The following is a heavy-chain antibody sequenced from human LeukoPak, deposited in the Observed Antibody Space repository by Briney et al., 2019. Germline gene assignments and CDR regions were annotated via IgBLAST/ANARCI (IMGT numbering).Heavy chain of an antibody. V-gene: IGHV4-39*01. CDR2: VYYSGST. D-gene: IGHD3-10*01. CDR3: ASLVRGGRLYYYMDA. Sequence: SQTLSPNCPVSADSASTVSSYCFWFRQPPGKGLEWIANVYYSGSTYYNPSLKSRVAMSVDTSKNQFSLTLRSVTAADTGVYFCASLVRGGRLYYYMDAWGRGTSVTVSS. CDR1: ADSASTVSSY. J-gene: IGHJ6*03.